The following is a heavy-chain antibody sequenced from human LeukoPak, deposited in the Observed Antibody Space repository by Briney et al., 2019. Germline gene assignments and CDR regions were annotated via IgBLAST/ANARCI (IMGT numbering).Heavy chain of an antibody. J-gene: IGHJ6*03. CDR1: GFTFSSYA. Sequence: PGGSLRLSCAASGFTFSSYAMSWVRQAPGKGLEWVSAISGSGGSTYYADSVKGRFTISRDNSKNTLYLQMNSLRVEDTAVYYCARDDRYNYYDTRGYYYYMDVWGKGTTVTVSS. CDR3: ARDDRYNYYDTRGYYYYMDV. CDR2: ISGSGGST. V-gene: IGHV3-23*01. D-gene: IGHD3-22*01.